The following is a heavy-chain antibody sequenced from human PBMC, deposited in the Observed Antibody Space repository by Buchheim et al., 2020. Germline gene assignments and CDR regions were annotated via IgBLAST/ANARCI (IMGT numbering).Heavy chain of an antibody. D-gene: IGHD3-22*01. CDR2: IRYVGSNK. V-gene: IGHV3-30*02. Sequence: QVQLVESGGGVVQPGRSLRLSCAASGFTFSSYGMHWVRQAPGKGLEWVAFIRYVGSNKYYADSVKGRFTISRDNSKNTLYLQMNSLGAEDTAVYYCAKAGGSGYYVDYWGQGTL. CDR1: GFTFSSYG. CDR3: AKAGGSGYYVDY. J-gene: IGHJ4*02.